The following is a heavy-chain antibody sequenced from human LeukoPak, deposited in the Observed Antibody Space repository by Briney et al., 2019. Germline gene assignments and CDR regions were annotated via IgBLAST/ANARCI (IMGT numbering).Heavy chain of an antibody. CDR3: AKSVSRITIFGVVIGYFDY. CDR1: GFTFSSYA. CDR2: ISCSGCST. D-gene: IGHD3-3*01. J-gene: IGHJ4*02. V-gene: IGHV3-23*01. Sequence: GGSLRLSCPASGFTFSSYAMSWVRQAPGKGLEWVSAISCSGCSTYYADSVKGRFTIPRDNSKNTLYLQMNSLRAEDTAVYYCAKSVSRITIFGVVIGYFDYWGQGTLVTVSS.